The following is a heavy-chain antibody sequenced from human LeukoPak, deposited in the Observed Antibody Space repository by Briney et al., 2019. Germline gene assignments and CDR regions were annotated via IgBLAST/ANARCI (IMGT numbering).Heavy chain of an antibody. Sequence: GASVKVSCKASGYTFTSYYMHWVRQAPGLGLEWMGIINPSGGSTSYAQKFQGRVTMTRDTSTSTVYMELSSLRSEDTAVYYCARDLEGGPAYQLLTWQDSSGFGYWGQGTLVTVSS. D-gene: IGHD2-2*01. CDR1: GYTFTSYY. CDR2: INPSGGST. J-gene: IGHJ4*02. CDR3: ARDLEGGPAYQLLTWQDSSGFGY. V-gene: IGHV1-46*01.